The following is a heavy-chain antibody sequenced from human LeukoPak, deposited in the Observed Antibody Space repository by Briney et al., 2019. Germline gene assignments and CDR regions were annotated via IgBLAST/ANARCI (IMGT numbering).Heavy chain of an antibody. V-gene: IGHV5-51*01. CDR1: GYSINNYW. CDR3: ARQEYCSGGSCYTWFDP. D-gene: IGHD2-15*01. J-gene: IGHJ5*02. CDR2: IYPADSDI. Sequence: GESLKISCKGSGYSINNYWIGWVRQMPGKGLEWMGIIYPADSDIRYGPSFQGQVTISADKSISTAYLQWSSLKASDTAMYYCARQEYCSGGSCYTWFDPWGQGTLVTVS.